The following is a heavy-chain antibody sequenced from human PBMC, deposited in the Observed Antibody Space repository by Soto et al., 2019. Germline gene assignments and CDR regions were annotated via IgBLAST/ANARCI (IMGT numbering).Heavy chain of an antibody. Sequence: SETLSLTCAVHGGSFSGYYWDWIRQPPGKGLEWIGEINHGGTSNYNPSPKSRVSISVDRSKNQFSLKLSSVTAADTAVYYCARVPSPWGQGTLVTVSS. CDR2: INHGGTS. CDR3: ARVPSP. CDR1: GGSFSGYY. V-gene: IGHV4-34*01. J-gene: IGHJ5*02.